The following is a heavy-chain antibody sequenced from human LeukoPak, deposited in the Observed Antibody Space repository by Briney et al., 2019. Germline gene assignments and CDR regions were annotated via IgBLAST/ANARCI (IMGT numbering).Heavy chain of an antibody. CDR3: ARALYCSSTSCYTGDAFDI. CDR2: INHSGST. J-gene: IGHJ3*02. V-gene: IGHV4-34*01. Sequence: SETLSLTCTVSGGSISSYYWSWIRQPPGKGLEWIGEINHSGSTNYNPSLKSRVTISVDTSKNQFSLKLSSVTAADTAVYYCARALYCSSTSCYTGDAFDIWGQGTMVTVSS. CDR1: GGSISSYY. D-gene: IGHD2-2*02.